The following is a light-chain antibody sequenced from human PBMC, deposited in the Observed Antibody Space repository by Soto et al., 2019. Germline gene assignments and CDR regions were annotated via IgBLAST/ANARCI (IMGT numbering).Light chain of an antibody. V-gene: IGLV2-14*03. Sequence: QSALTQPASVSGSPGQSITISCTGTSSDVGGYNYVSWYQHHPGKAPQLMIYDVSNRPSGVSNRFSGSKSGNTASLTISGLQAEDEADYYCSSFTTSSTQVFGGGTKVTVL. CDR1: SSDVGGYNY. CDR2: DVS. J-gene: IGLJ2*01. CDR3: SSFTTSSTQV.